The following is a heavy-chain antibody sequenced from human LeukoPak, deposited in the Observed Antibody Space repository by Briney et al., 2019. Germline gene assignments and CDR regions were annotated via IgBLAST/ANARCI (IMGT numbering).Heavy chain of an antibody. J-gene: IGHJ1*01. CDR1: GFSFCDAW. CDR2: IRSRADGGTA. Sequence: GGSLPLSRPASGFSFCDAWMTWVRQATGWGGEWGGRIRSRADGGTAEYATAVEGRFTISRDDSTNTLYLHMSNVKTEDTAVYYCAKHIYGVVSIQQWGQGTLVTVSS. V-gene: IGHV3-15*01. D-gene: IGHD3-3*01. CDR3: AKHIYGVVSIQQ.